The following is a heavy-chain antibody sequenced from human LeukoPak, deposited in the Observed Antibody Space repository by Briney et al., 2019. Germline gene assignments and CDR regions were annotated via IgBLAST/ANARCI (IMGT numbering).Heavy chain of an antibody. CDR2: IYTSGST. Sequence: SETLSLTCTVSGGSISSYYWSWIRQLAGKGLEWIGRIYTSGSTNYNPSLKSRVTMSVDTSKNQSSLKLSSVTAADTAVYYCAREDYYDSSGYFGWFDPWGQGTLVTVSS. CDR1: GGSISSYY. V-gene: IGHV4-4*07. J-gene: IGHJ5*02. CDR3: AREDYYDSSGYFGWFDP. D-gene: IGHD3-22*01.